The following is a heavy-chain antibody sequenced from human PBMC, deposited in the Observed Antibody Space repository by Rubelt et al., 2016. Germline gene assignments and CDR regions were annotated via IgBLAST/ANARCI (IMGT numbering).Heavy chain of an antibody. CDR2: ISYDGSNK. D-gene: IGHD3-3*01. Sequence: VQLVESGGGLVQPGGSLRLSCAASGFTFSSYWMSWVRQAPGKGLEWVAVISYDGSNKFYADSVKGRFTISRDNFKNQLYLEMNRLRAEDTALYYCARVLRFLEWLSPFDYWGQGTLVTVSS. CDR3: ARVLRFLEWLSPFDY. CDR1: GFTFSSYW. J-gene: IGHJ4*02. V-gene: IGHV3-30*03.